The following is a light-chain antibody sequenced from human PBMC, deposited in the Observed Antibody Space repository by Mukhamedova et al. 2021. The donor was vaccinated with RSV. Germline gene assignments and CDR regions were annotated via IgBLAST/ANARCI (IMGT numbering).Light chain of an antibody. CDR3: QQYGSSPPYT. CDR2: AAS. V-gene: IGKV3-20*01. J-gene: IGKJ2*01. Sequence: YQQKSGQAPSLLIYAASTRATDIPDRFSGSGSGTDFTLTINRLEPEDFGMYYCQQYGSSPPYTFGQGTKLEIK.